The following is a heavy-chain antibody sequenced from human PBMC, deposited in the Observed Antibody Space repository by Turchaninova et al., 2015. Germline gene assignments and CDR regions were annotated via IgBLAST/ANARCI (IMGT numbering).Heavy chain of an antibody. D-gene: IGHD3-3*01. CDR3: ARHSAQWSGGSGDFDC. Sequence: QVQLQESGPGLVTPSETLSLTCAAPVSSLSRVHSWGGLRPPPGKGRELMGSIHHGGSTYYNPSLKSRVTISLDTSKNQFPLRLTSGNAADTAVYYCARHSAQWSGGSGDFDCWGQGTLVTVSS. CDR1: VSSLSRVHS. V-gene: IGHV4-38-2*01. CDR2: IHHGGST. J-gene: IGHJ4*02.